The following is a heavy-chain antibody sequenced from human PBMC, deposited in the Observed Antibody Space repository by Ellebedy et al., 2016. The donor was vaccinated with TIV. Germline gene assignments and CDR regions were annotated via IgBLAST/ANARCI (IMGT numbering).Heavy chain of an antibody. Sequence: GGSLRLSXTVSGFTFGDYAMSWFRQAPGKRLEWVGLIRSKAYGGTTEYGASVKGRFTISRDDSKSIADLQMNSLKTEDTAVYYCSRGVVAAATVGYWGQGTLVTVSS. CDR2: IRSKAYGGTT. D-gene: IGHD2-15*01. J-gene: IGHJ4*02. V-gene: IGHV3-49*03. CDR1: GFTFGDYA. CDR3: SRGVVAAATVGY.